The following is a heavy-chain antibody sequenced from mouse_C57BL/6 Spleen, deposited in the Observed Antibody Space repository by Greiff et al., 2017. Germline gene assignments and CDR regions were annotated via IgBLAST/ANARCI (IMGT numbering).Heavy chain of an antibody. Sequence: VQLQQSGPELVKPGASVKLSCKAPGYTFTSYWMHWVKQRPGQGLEWIGKIHPNSGSTNYNEKFKSKATLTVDKSSSTAYMQLSSLTSEDSAVEYGARSGCTCDYWGQGTTLTVSS. CDR1: GYTFTSYW. V-gene: IGHV1-64*01. D-gene: IGHD3-1*01. J-gene: IGHJ2*01. CDR3: ARSGCTCDY. CDR2: IHPNSGST.